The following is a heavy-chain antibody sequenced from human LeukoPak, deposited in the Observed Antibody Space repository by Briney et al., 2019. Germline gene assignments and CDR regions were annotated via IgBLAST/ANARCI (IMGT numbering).Heavy chain of an antibody. CDR3: ASSTVTTPYFDY. Sequence: SQTLSLTCTVSGGSISSGGYYWSWIRQPPGKGLEWIRYIYHSGSTYYNPSLKSRVTISVDRSKNQFSLKLSSVTAADTAVYYCASSTVTTPYFDYWGQGTLVTVSS. CDR1: GGSISSGGYY. J-gene: IGHJ4*02. CDR2: IYHSGST. D-gene: IGHD4-17*01. V-gene: IGHV4-30-2*01.